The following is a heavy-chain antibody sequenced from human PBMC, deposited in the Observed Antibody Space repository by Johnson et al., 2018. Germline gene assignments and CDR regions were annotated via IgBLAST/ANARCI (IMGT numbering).Heavy chain of an antibody. CDR3: AKDQDGDPNWYYGMDV. D-gene: IGHD4-17*01. CDR1: GFTFSSYA. Sequence: VQLVESGGGLVQPGGSLRLSCAASGFTFSSYAMSWVRQAPGKGLEWVSAISGSGGSTYYADSVKGRFTISREHAKNTLYLQMNGLGAEDTAVYYWAKDQDGDPNWYYGMDVWGQGTTVTFSS. J-gene: IGHJ6*02. V-gene: IGHV3-23*04. CDR2: ISGSGGST.